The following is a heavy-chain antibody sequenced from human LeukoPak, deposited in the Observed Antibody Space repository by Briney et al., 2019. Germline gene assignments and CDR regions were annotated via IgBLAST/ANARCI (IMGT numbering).Heavy chain of an antibody. CDR3: ARNISLGRDTTMVTVFDY. D-gene: IGHD5-18*01. J-gene: IGHJ4*02. V-gene: IGHV4-38-2*01. Sequence: SETLSLTCAVSGYSISSGYYWGWIRQPPGKGLEWIGIIYHSGSTVYSPSLKSRVTISVDTSKNQFSLRLNSVTAADTAVYYCARNISLGRDTTMVTVFDYWGQGTLVTVSS. CDR1: GYSISSGYY. CDR2: IYHSGST.